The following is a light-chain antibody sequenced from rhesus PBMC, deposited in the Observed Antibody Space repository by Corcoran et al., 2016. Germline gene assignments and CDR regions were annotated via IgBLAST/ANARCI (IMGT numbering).Light chain of an antibody. CDR1: TSDIGGYNR. J-gene: IGLJ6*01. CDR3: SSFAGSNTYV. V-gene: IGLV2-23*02. CDR2: EVS. Sequence: QAALTQPPSMSAAPGQSVSISCTGTTSDIGGYNRVSWYQQYPGKAPKLMIKEVSQRPSGVSDRFSGSKSGNTDSLTISGLQAEDEANYYCSSFAGSNTYVFGSGTKLTVL.